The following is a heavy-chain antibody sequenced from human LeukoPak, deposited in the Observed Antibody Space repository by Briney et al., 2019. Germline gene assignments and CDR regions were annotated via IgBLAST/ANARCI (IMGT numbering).Heavy chain of an antibody. J-gene: IGHJ3*01. CDR1: GYTFTGYY. Sequence: GASVKVSCKASGYTFTGYYMHWVRQAPGQGLEWMGWINPNSGGTNYAQKFQGRVTMTRDTSISTAYMELSRLRSDDTAAYYCARDGGYCSSTSCPNAWGQGTMVTVSS. D-gene: IGHD2-2*01. CDR3: ARDGGYCSSTSCPNA. CDR2: INPNSGGT. V-gene: IGHV1-2*02.